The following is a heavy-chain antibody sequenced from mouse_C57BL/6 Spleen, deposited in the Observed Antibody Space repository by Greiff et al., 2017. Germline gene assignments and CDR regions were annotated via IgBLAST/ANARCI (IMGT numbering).Heavy chain of an antibody. D-gene: IGHD2-1*01. V-gene: IGHV1-55*01. J-gene: IGHJ4*01. Sequence: VQLQQPGAELVKPGASVKMSCKASGYTFTSYWITWVKQRPGQGLEWVGDIYPGSGSTNYNEKFKSKATLTVDTSSSTAYMQLSSLTSEDSAVYYCARCVYYGNYGAMDYWGQGTSVTVSS. CDR2: IYPGSGST. CDR1: GYTFTSYW. CDR3: ARCVYYGNYGAMDY.